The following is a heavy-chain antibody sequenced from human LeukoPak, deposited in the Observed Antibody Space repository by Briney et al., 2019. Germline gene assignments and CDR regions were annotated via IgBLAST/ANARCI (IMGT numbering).Heavy chain of an antibody. CDR2: IYPGDSDT. CDR3: ARNHDYSNYRNWFDP. J-gene: IGHJ5*02. D-gene: IGHD4-11*01. CDR1: GYSFTSYW. Sequence: GESMKISCKGSGYSFTSYWIGWVRQMPGKGLEWMGIIYPGDSDTRYSPSFQGQVTISADKSISTAYLQWSSLKASDTAMYYCARNHDYSNYRNWFDPWGQGTLVTVSS. V-gene: IGHV5-51*01.